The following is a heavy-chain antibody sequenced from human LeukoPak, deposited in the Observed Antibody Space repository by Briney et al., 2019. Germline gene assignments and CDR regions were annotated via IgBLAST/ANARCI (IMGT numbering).Heavy chain of an antibody. CDR2: FDPEDGET. Sequence: ASVKVSCKVSGYTLTELSMHWVRQAPGKGLEWMGGFDPEDGETIYAQKFQGRVTMTEDTSTDTAYMELSSLRSEDTAVYYCATGRDSSGYPYYYYYMDVWGKGTRSPSP. D-gene: IGHD3-22*01. V-gene: IGHV1-24*01. CDR1: GYTLTELS. J-gene: IGHJ6*03. CDR3: ATGRDSSGYPYYYYYMDV.